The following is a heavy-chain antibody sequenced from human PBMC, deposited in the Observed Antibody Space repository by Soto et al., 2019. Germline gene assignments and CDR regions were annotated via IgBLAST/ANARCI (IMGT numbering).Heavy chain of an antibody. D-gene: IGHD3-3*01. CDR2: IYYSGST. J-gene: IGHJ3*02. Sequence: QVQLQESGPGLVKPSQTLSLTCTVSGGSISSGGYYWSWIRQHPGKGLEWIGYIYYSGSTYYNPSLKSRVTISVDTSKNQLSLKLSSVTAADTAVYYCARVSNYYDFWSNLEDAFDIWGQGTMVTVSS. CDR3: ARVSNYYDFWSNLEDAFDI. V-gene: IGHV4-31*03. CDR1: GGSISSGGYY.